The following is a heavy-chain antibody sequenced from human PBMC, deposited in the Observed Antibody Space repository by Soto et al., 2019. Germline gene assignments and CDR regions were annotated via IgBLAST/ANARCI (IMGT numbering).Heavy chain of an antibody. D-gene: IGHD1-1*01. CDR1: GFSLSTSGMR. V-gene: IGHV2-70*04. Sequence: SGPTLVNPTQTLTLTCTFSGFSLSTSGMRVSWIRQPPGKALQWLARIDWDDDKFYTTSLRTRLTISKDTSKNQVVLTMTNMDPVDTATYYCAKTGTDGSWFDPWGQGALVTVSS. CDR3: AKTGTDGSWFDP. J-gene: IGHJ5*02. CDR2: IDWDDDK.